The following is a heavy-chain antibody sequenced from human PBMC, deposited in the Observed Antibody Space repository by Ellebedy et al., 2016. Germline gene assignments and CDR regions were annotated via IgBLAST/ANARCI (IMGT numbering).Heavy chain of an antibody. CDR1: GFTFSSYG. CDR2: ISYDGSNK. D-gene: IGHD2-15*01. CDR3: AKGRLLGY. V-gene: IGHV3-30*18. J-gene: IGHJ4*02. Sequence: GESLKISXAASGFTFSSYGMHWVRQAPGKGLEWVAVISYDGSNKYYADSVKGRFTISRDNSKNTLYLQMNSLRAEDTAVYYCAKGRLLGYWGQGTLVTVSS.